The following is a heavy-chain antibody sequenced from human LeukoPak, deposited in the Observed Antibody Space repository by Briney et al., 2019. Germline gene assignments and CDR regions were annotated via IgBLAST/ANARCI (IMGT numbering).Heavy chain of an antibody. V-gene: IGHV4-61*01. J-gene: IGHJ4*02. CDR1: VDSVSSDNYY. CDR3: ARRKAVRPRDYYFDY. D-gene: IGHD6-6*01. CDR2: VYYSGST. Sequence: PSETLSLTCTVSVDSVSSDNYYWSWIRQPPGKGLEWIGYVYYSGSTNYNPSLKSRVTIPVDTSKNQFSLKLSSVTAADTAVYFCARRKAVRPRDYYFDYWGQGTLVTVSS.